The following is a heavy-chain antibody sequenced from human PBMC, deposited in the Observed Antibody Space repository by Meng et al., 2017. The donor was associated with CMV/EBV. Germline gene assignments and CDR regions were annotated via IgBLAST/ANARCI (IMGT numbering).Heavy chain of an antibody. D-gene: IGHD3-3*01. CDR3: ARVPNITIWGYYYGMDV. CDR2: IIPILGIA. J-gene: IGHJ6*02. Sequence: SVKVSCKASGGTFSSYAISWVRQAPGQGLEWMGGIIPILGIANYAQKFQGRVTITADKSTSTAYMELSSLRSEDTAVYYCARVPNITIWGYYYGMDVWGQGTTVTVSS. CDR1: GGTFSSYA. V-gene: IGHV1-69*10.